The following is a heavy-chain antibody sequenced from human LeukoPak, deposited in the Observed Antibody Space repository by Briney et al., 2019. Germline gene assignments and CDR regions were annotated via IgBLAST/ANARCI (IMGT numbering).Heavy chain of an antibody. V-gene: IGHV1-8*01. D-gene: IGHD6-19*01. J-gene: IGHJ6*03. CDR3: AKIAVAGTGYYYYYMDV. CDR1: GYTFTSYD. CDR2: MNPNSGNT. Sequence: ASVKVSCKASGYTFTSYDINWVRQATGQGLEWMGWMNPNSGNTGYAQKFQGRVTMTRNTSISTAYMELSSLRSEDTAVYYCAKIAVAGTGYYYYYMDVWRKGTTDTVSS.